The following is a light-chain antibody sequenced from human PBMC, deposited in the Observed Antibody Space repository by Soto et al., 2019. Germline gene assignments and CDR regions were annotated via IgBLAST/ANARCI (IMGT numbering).Light chain of an antibody. CDR3: QQYNNWPLYT. V-gene: IGKV3-15*01. CDR2: GAS. J-gene: IGKJ2*01. Sequence: EIVMTQSPATLSVSPGERATLSCRASQSVSSNLAWDQQKPGQAPRLLIYGASTMATGIPARFSVSGSETEFTLTISSLQSEEFAVYYCQQYNNWPLYTFGQGTKLEIK. CDR1: QSVSSN.